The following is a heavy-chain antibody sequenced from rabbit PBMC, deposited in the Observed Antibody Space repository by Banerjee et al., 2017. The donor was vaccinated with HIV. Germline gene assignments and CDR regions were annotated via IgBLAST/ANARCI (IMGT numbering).Heavy chain of an antibody. V-gene: IGHV1S43*01. J-gene: IGHJ4*01. D-gene: IGHD4-1*01. CDR1: GIDFSSYG. CDR2: IVSSSGST. CDR3: ARDLAGVVGWNLNL. Sequence: QQQLEESGGGLVKPGGSLKLSCKASGIDFSSYGISWVRQAPGKGLELIACIVSSSGSTRYASWVNGRFTISRSTSLNTVDLKMTSLTAADTATYFCARDLAGVVGWNLNLWGPGTLVTVS.